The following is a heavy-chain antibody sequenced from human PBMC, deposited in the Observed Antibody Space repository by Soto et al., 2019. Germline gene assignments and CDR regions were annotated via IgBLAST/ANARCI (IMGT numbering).Heavy chain of an antibody. D-gene: IGHD3-3*01. V-gene: IGHV3-23*01. CDR3: AKDPWAYSDFWSGSPYYFDY. CDR2: ISGSGGST. Sequence: GGSLRLSCAASGFTFSSYAMSWGRQAPGKGLEWVSAISGSGGSTYYADSVKGRFTISRDNSKNTLYLQMNSLRAEDTAVYYCAKDPWAYSDFWSGSPYYFDYWGQRTLVTVSS. CDR1: GFTFSSYA. J-gene: IGHJ4*02.